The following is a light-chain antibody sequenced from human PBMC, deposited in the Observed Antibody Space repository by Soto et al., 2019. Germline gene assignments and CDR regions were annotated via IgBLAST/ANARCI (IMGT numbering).Light chain of an antibody. CDR1: ISDVGFYAR. V-gene: IGLV2-18*02. Sequence: QSALTQPPSVSGSPGQSVTISCTGTISDVGFYARVSWYQQPPGTAPKLLIYDVTNRPPGVPDRFSGSQSGKTASLTISGLQAGDEADYYCSSYTSSSTYVFGTGTKLTVL. CDR3: SSYTSSSTYV. J-gene: IGLJ1*01. CDR2: DVT.